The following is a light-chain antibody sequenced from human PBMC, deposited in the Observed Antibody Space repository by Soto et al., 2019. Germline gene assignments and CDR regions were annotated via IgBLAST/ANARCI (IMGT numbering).Light chain of an antibody. Sequence: AIRLTRAPSSLSGFPGDRVTITCRAIQGIINSLACYQKKPGKYPKTLIYGASTLPSGVPSRFGGSASGTDFNLTVSSLHTEDFATYYGQHCNSYSEAFCPGTQFDIK. CDR2: GAS. CDR1: QGIINS. CDR3: QHCNSYSEA. V-gene: IGKV1-13*02. J-gene: IGKJ1*01.